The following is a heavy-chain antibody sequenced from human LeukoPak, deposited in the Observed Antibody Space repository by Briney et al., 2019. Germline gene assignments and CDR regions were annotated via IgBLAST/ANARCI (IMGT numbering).Heavy chain of an antibody. Sequence: PGGSLRLSCAASGFTFSNYGMHWVRQAPGKGLEWVAFIRYDGSNKYYADSVKGRFTIFRDNSKNTLYLQMNSLRAEDTAVYYCAKEGYSSSQYYFDYWGQGTLVTVSS. CDR3: AKEGYSSSQYYFDY. J-gene: IGHJ4*02. CDR1: GFTFSNYG. CDR2: IRYDGSNK. D-gene: IGHD6-13*01. V-gene: IGHV3-30*02.